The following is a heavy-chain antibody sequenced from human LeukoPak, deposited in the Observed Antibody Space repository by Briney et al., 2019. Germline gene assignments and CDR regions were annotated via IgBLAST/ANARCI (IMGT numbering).Heavy chain of an antibody. D-gene: IGHD3-22*01. J-gene: IGHJ4*02. V-gene: IGHV3-21*01. CDR2: ISSGSSYI. CDR1: GFIFSSYS. CDR3: AVDDYYDSSGYGPY. Sequence: GGSLRLSCAASGFIFSSYSMNWVRQAPGKGLEWVSSISSGSSYIYYADSVKGRFTISRDNAKNSLYLQMNSLSAEDTAVYYCAVDDYYDSSGYGPYWGQGTLVTVSS.